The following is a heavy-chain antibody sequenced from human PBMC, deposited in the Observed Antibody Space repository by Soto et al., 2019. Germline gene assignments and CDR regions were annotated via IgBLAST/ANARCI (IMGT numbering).Heavy chain of an antibody. CDR1: GGSISSGDYY. CDR2: IYYSGST. J-gene: IGHJ3*02. CDR3: ASPSSRKNDAFDI. Sequence: SETLSLTCTVSGGSISSGDYYWSWIRQPPGKGLEWIGYIYYSGSTYYNPSLKSRVTISVDTSKNQFSLKLSSVTAADTAVYYCASPSSRKNDAFDIWGQGTMVTVS. D-gene: IGHD6-6*01. V-gene: IGHV4-30-4*01.